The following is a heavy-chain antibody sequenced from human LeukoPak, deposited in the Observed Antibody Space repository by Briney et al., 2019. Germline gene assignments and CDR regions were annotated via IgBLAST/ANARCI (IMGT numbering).Heavy chain of an antibody. D-gene: IGHD1-26*01. CDR3: AREWGGSGSFIN. CDR2: INPNSGGT. V-gene: IGHV1-2*02. Sequence: ASVKVSCKASGYTFTSYAMNWVRQAPGQGLEWMGWINPNSGGTNYAQKFQGRVTMTRDTSISTAYMELSRLRSDDTAVYYCAREWGGSGSFINWGQGTLVTVSS. J-gene: IGHJ4*02. CDR1: GYTFTSYA.